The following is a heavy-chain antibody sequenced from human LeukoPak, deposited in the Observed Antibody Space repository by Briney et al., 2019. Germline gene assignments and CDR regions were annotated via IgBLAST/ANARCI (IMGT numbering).Heavy chain of an antibody. CDR1: GGSISSYY. J-gene: IGHJ3*02. CDR2: IYYSGST. D-gene: IGHD3-22*01. CDR3: ARVLPSYYYDSDAFDI. Sequence: PSETLSLTCTVSGGSISSYYWSWIRQPPGKGLEWIGYIYYSGSTNYNPSLKSRVTISVDTSKNQFSLKLSSVTAADTAVYYCARVLPSYYYDSDAFDIWGQGTMVTVSS. V-gene: IGHV4-59*01.